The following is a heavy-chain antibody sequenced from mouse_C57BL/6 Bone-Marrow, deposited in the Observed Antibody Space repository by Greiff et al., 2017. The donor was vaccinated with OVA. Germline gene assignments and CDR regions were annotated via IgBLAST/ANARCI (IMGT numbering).Heavy chain of an antibody. CDR1: GYTFTSYW. CDR2: IHPSDSDT. V-gene: IGHV1-74*01. CDR3: AIPLLRPFAY. Sequence: HVQLQPPWAELVKPGASVKVSCKASGYTFTSYWMHWVKQRPGQGLEWIGRIHPSDSDTNYNQKFKGKATLTVDKSSSTAYMQLSSPTSEDSAVYYCAIPLLRPFAYWGQGTLVTVSA. J-gene: IGHJ3*01. D-gene: IGHD1-2*01.